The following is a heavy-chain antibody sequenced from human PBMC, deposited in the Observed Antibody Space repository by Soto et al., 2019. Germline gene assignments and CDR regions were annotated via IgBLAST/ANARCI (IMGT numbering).Heavy chain of an antibody. Sequence: GGSLRLSCAASGFTFSGSAMHWVRQASGKGLEWVGRIRSKANSYATAYAASVKGRFTISRDDSKNTAYLQMNSLKTEDTAVYYCTRQTDDYSLDYWGQGTLVTVSS. CDR2: IRSKANSYAT. D-gene: IGHD4-4*01. CDR1: GFTFSGSA. J-gene: IGHJ4*02. V-gene: IGHV3-73*01. CDR3: TRQTDDYSLDY.